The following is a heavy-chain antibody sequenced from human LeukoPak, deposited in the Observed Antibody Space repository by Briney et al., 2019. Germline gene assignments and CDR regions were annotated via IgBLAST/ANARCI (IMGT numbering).Heavy chain of an antibody. CDR1: GFTFSSYA. V-gene: IGHV3-23*01. CDR3: ARDRSGWAEDRYYYYGMDV. Sequence: PGGSLRLSCAASGFTFSSYAMSWVRQAPGKGLEWVSAISGSGGSTYYADSVKGRFTISRDNSKNTLYLQMNSLRAEDTAVYYCARDRSGWAEDRYYYYGMDVWGQGTTVTVSS. D-gene: IGHD6-19*01. J-gene: IGHJ6*02. CDR2: ISGSGGST.